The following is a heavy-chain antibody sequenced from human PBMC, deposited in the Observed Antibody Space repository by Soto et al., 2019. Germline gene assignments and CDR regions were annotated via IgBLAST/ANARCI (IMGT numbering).Heavy chain of an antibody. CDR1: GASISSTSSY. CDR2: FFYNKNT. Sequence: SETLSLTCTVSGASISSTSSYWGWVRQPPGKGLEWIGSFFYNKNTYYNPSLKSRVTISVDTSKMQFSLNLTSVTAADTAVYYCASMGYHYGSGSYPLDYWGQGTLVT. J-gene: IGHJ4*02. V-gene: IGHV4-39*01. D-gene: IGHD3-10*01. CDR3: ASMGYHYGSGSYPLDY.